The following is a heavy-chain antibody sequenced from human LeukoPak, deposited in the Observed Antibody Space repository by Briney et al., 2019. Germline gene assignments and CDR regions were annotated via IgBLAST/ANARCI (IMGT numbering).Heavy chain of an antibody. CDR1: GGSISSYY. CDR2: ISNSGDTI. CDR3: ARDPGDYYDHSGSFEY. V-gene: IGHV3-11*01. D-gene: IGHD3-22*01. J-gene: IGHJ4*02. Sequence: LSLTCTVSGGSISSYYWSWIRLGPGKGLEWVSFISNSGDTIYYADSVKGRFTISRDNAKNSVYLQMNSLRAEDTAVYYCARDPGDYYDHSGSFEYWGQGTLVTVSS.